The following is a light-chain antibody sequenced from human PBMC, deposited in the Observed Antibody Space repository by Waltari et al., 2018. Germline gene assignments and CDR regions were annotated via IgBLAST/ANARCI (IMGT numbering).Light chain of an antibody. CDR1: QIINTF. V-gene: IGKV1-39*01. J-gene: IGKJ2*01. CDR3: QQSVRIPYT. CDR2: TAS. Sequence: DIQMTQSPSSLSASVRDRVTITCRASQIINTFLKWYQQRPGEAPKLLIDTASRMQSGVPARVSGSGSGTEFSLTISSLQPDDFATYFCQQSVRIPYTFGQGTNLEI.